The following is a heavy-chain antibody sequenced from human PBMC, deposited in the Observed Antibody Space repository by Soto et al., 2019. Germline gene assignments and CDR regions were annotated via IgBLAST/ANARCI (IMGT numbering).Heavy chain of an antibody. D-gene: IGHD6-13*01. J-gene: IGHJ5*02. CDR3: ARSIAAAGSNWFDP. V-gene: IGHV4-39*06. CDR1: GGSISSSRCH. CDR2: IKYSGTT. Sequence: SETLSLTCTVSGGSISSSRCHWGWIRQPPGKGLEWIASIKYSGTTYYNPSLKSRVTLSVDTSKNQFALKLSSVTAADTAVYYCARSIAAAGSNWFDPWGQGTLVTVSS.